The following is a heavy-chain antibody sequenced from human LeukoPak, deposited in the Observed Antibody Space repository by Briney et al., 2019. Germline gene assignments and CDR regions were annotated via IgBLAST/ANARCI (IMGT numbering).Heavy chain of an antibody. V-gene: IGHV3-23*01. J-gene: IGHJ4*02. CDR1: GFTFSSYA. D-gene: IGHD3-10*01. Sequence: PGGSLRLSCATSGFTFSSYAMSWVRQAPGKGLEWVSAISGSGGSTYYADSVKGRFTISRDNSKNTLYLQMNSLRAEDTAVYYCAKVLSGSGVLNYWGQGTLVTVSS. CDR2: ISGSGGST. CDR3: AKVLSGSGVLNY.